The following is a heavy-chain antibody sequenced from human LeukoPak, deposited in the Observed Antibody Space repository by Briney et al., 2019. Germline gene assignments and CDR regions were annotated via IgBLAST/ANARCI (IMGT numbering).Heavy chain of an antibody. Sequence: PGGSPRLSCAASGFSFSDYYMTWIRQAPGKGLEWVSYISSSSSYTNYADSVKGRFTISRDNAKNSLYLQMNSLRAEDTAVYYCARVTSGWYKDYWGQGTLVTVSS. CDR3: ARVTSGWYKDY. CDR2: ISSSSSYT. J-gene: IGHJ4*02. V-gene: IGHV3-11*06. D-gene: IGHD6-19*01. CDR1: GFSFSDYY.